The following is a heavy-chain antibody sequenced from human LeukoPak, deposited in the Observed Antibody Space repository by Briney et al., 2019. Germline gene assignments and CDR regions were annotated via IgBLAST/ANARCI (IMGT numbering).Heavy chain of an antibody. CDR3: ARERYCGGDCYPLDY. J-gene: IGHJ4*02. CDR2: ISSSGSTI. Sequence: PEGSLRLTCAASGFTFSDYYMSWIRQAPGKGLEWVSYISSSGSTIYYADSVKGRFTISRDNAKNSLYLQMNSLRAEDTAVYYCARERYCGGDCYPLDYWGQGTLVTVSS. V-gene: IGHV3-11*04. CDR1: GFTFSDYY. D-gene: IGHD2-21*02.